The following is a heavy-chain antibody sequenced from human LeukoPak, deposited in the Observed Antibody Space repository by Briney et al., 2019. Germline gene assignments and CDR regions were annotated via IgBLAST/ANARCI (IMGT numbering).Heavy chain of an antibody. J-gene: IGHJ5*02. CDR2: IKQDGSEK. D-gene: IGHD5-12*01. CDR1: GFTFSSYW. Sequence: GGSLRLSCAASGFTFSSYWMSWVRQAPGKGLEWVANIKQDGSEKYYVDSVKGRFTISRDNAKNSLYLQMNSLRAEDTAVYYCAREWAEWLRLGNWFDPWGQGTLVTVSS. V-gene: IGHV3-7*03. CDR3: AREWAEWLRLGNWFDP.